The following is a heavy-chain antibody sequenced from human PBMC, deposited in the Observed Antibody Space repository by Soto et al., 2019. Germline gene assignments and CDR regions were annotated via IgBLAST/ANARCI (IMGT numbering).Heavy chain of an antibody. CDR3: ARGIQEGFDP. D-gene: IGHD5-18*01. V-gene: IGHV4-30-4*01. J-gene: IGHJ5*02. CDR1: GDSITDGDYY. Sequence: QVSLQESGPGLVKPSQTLSLSCTVSGDSITDGDYYWSWIRQPPGKDLERIAYIYYNGIIHYNPSLKSRVTISLDPSKNQFSLTMTSVTYADTAVYSCARGIQEGFDPWGQGTLVTVAS. CDR2: IYYNGII.